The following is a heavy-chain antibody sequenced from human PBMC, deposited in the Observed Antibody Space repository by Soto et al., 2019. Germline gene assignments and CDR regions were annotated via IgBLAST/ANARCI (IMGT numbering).Heavy chain of an antibody. CDR1: GGTFSSYA. CDR3: ARDAARDYDFWSGYTNNYYYYGMDV. V-gene: IGHV1-69*13. J-gene: IGHJ6*02. CDR2: IIPIFGTA. Sequence: SVKVSCKASGGTFSSYAISWVRQAPGQGLEWMGGIIPIFGTANYAQKFQGRVTITADESTSTAYMELSSLRSEDTAVYYCARDAARDYDFWSGYTNNYYYYGMDVWGQGTTVTVSS. D-gene: IGHD3-3*01.